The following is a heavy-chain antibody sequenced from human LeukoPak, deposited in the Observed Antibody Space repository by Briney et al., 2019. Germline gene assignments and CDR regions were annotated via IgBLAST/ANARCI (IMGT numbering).Heavy chain of an antibody. Sequence: SETLSLTCTVSGGSISSYYWSWIRQPAGKELEWIGRIYTSGSTGYNPSLKSRVTMSVDTSKNQSSLKLSSVTAADTAVYYCARVDLRAAYFDYWGQGTLVTVSS. CDR3: ARVDLRAAYFDY. J-gene: IGHJ4*02. CDR1: GGSISSYY. D-gene: IGHD2-15*01. CDR2: IYTSGST. V-gene: IGHV4-4*07.